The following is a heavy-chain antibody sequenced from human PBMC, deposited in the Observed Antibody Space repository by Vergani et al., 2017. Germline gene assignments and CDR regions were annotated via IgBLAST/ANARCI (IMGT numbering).Heavy chain of an antibody. D-gene: IGHD2-2*01. V-gene: IGHV4-31*03. CDR1: GCSISSGGYY. CDR3: ARGLIVVVPAALFFDY. CDR2: IYYSGST. J-gene: IGHJ4*02. Sequence: QVQLQESGPGLVKPSQTLSLTCTVSGCSISSGGYYWSWIRQHPGKGLEWIGYIYYSGSTYYNPSLKSRVTISVDTSKNQFSLKLSSVTAADTAVYYCARGLIVVVPAALFFDYWGQGTLVTVSS.